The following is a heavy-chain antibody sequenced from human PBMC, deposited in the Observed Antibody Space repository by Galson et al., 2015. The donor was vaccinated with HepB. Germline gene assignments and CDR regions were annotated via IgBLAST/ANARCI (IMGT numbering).Heavy chain of an antibody. CDR1: GFTVSSNY. CDR2: IYSGGST. J-gene: IGHJ6*02. Sequence: SLRLSCAASGFTVSSNYMSWVRQAPGKGLEWVSVIYSGGSTYYADSVKGRFTISRDNSKNTLYLQMNSLRAEDTAVYYCAREVMVRGVTDYGMDVWGQGTTVTVSS. CDR3: AREVMVRGVTDYGMDV. D-gene: IGHD3-10*01. V-gene: IGHV3-66*01.